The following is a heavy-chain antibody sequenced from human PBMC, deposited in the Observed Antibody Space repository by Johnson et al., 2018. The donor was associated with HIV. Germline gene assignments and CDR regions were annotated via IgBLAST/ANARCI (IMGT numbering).Heavy chain of an antibody. CDR2: ISYDGSNK. D-gene: IGHD3-22*01. CDR3: ARIRVAVITEVGAFDI. Sequence: QVQLLESGGGVVQPGRSLRLSCAASGFTFSNYAIHWVRQAPGKGLEWVAVISYDGSNKYYADSVKGRFTISRDNSKNTLYLQMNSLRAEDTAVYFCARIRVAVITEVGAFDIWGQGTMVSVSS. J-gene: IGHJ3*02. CDR1: GFTFSNYA. V-gene: IGHV3-30-3*01.